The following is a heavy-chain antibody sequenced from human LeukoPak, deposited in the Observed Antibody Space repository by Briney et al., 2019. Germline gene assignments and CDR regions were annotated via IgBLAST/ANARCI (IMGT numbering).Heavy chain of an antibody. Sequence: GASVKVSCKASVYTFTSYGISWVRHAPGQGFECMGWISAYNDNTNYAQKLQGRVTMTTDTSTSTAYMELRSLRAEDTAVYFCASQLYNSSRYYYMDVWGKGTTVTVSS. V-gene: IGHV1-18*01. J-gene: IGHJ6*03. CDR3: ASQLYNSSRYYYMDV. CDR1: VYTFTSYG. D-gene: IGHD1-20*01. CDR2: ISAYNDNT.